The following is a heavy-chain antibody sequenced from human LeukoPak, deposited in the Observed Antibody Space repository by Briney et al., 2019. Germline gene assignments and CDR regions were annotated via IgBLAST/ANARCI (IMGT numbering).Heavy chain of an antibody. CDR2: MSGSGSGDNT. D-gene: IGHD2-15*01. Sequence: GGSLRLSCAASGFTFSSYAMSWVRQAPGKGLEWVSGMSGSGSGDNTYYADSVKGRFTISRDNSKNKVYLQMNSLRAEDTAVYYCVRYYTRQSWYFDLWGRGTLVTVSS. J-gene: IGHJ2*01. V-gene: IGHV3-23*01. CDR1: GFTFSSYA. CDR3: VRYYTRQSWYFDL.